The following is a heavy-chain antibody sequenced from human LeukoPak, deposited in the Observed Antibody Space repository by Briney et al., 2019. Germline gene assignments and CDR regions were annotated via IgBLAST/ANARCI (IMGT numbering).Heavy chain of an antibody. J-gene: IGHJ4*02. CDR3: AKEDIAGNGFPFDS. D-gene: IGHD5-12*01. Sequence: GGSLRLSCAASGFTFNIYEMNWVRQAPGKGPEWISYISSSGRRIYHADSVKGRFTISRDNAKNSVYQQMNSLRVEDTAIYYCAKEDIAGNGFPFDSWGQGTMVTVSS. V-gene: IGHV3-48*03. CDR1: GFTFNIYE. CDR2: ISSSGRRI.